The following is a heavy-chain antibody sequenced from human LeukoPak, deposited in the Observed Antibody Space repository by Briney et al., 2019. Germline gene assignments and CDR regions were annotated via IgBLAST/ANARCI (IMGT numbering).Heavy chain of an antibody. CDR2: TYYKSEWYN. CDR3: ASGTTVTPYYFDY. V-gene: IGHV6-1*01. Sequence: SQTLSLTCAISGDSISRNTITWNWIRQSPSRGLEWLGRTYYKSEWYNDYAVSVKSRIIINPDTSKNQFSLQLSSVTAADTAVYYCASGTTVTPYYFDYWGQGTLVTVSS. CDR1: GDSISRNTIT. D-gene: IGHD4-17*01. J-gene: IGHJ4*02.